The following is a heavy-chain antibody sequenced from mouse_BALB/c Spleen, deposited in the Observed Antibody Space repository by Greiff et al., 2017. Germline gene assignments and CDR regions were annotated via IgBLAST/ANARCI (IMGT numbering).Heavy chain of an antibody. J-gene: IGHJ4*01. CDR1: GFTFSSYG. D-gene: IGHD2-3*01. V-gene: IGHV5-6*02. CDR2: ISSGGSYT. CDR3: ARHPIYDGYYAMDY. Sequence: EVMLVESGGDLVKPGGSLKLSCAASGFTFSSYGMSWVRQTPDKRLEWVATISSGGSYTYYPDSVKGRFTISRDNAKNTLYLQMSSLKSEDTAMYYCARHPIYDGYYAMDYWGQGTSVTVSS.